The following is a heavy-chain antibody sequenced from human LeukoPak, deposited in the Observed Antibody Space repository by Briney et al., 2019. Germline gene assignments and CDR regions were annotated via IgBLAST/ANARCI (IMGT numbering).Heavy chain of an antibody. V-gene: IGHV3-73*01. J-gene: IGHJ3*02. CDR2: IRSKANSYAT. CDR3: TRRPPRSTSWGSSTPGDAFDI. Sequence: QSGGSLRLSCAASGFTFSGSAMHWVRQASGKGLEWVGRIRSKANSYATAYAASVKGRFTISRDDSKNTAYLQMNSLKTEDTAVYYCTRRPPRSTSWGSSTPGDAFDIWGQGTMVTVSS. CDR1: GFTFSGSA. D-gene: IGHD2-2*01.